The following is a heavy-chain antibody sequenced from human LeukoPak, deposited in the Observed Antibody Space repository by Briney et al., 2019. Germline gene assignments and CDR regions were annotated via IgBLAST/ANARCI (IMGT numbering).Heavy chain of an antibody. Sequence: ASVKVSCKASGYTFTGYYMHWVRQAPGQGLEWMGWISAYNGNTNYAQKLQGRVTMTTDTSTSTTYMELRSLRSDDTAVYYCARARRSATPRHGAFDIWGQGTMVTVSS. CDR1: GYTFTGYY. CDR2: ISAYNGNT. J-gene: IGHJ3*02. D-gene: IGHD2-15*01. V-gene: IGHV1-18*04. CDR3: ARARRSATPRHGAFDI.